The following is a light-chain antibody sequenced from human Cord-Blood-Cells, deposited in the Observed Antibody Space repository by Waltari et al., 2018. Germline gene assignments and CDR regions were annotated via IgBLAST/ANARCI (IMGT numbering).Light chain of an antibody. CDR3: VLYMGSGIAV. CDR1: SGSVSTSYY. V-gene: IGLV8-61*01. Sequence: QTVVTQEPSFSVSPGGTVTLTCGLSSGSVSTSYYLSWYQQTPGQAPRTLIYSTNTRSSGVPDRFSGHILGNKAALTITGAQADDEADYYCVLYMGSGIAVFGGGTKLTVL. CDR2: STN. J-gene: IGLJ2*01.